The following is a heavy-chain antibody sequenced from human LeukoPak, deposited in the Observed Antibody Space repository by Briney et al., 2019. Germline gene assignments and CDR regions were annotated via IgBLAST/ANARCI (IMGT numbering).Heavy chain of an antibody. CDR3: ARPGLVSSSGAFDI. J-gene: IGHJ3*02. CDR1: GGSFSGYY. CDR2: INHSGST. Sequence: PSETLSLTCAVYGGSFSGYYWSWIRQPPGKGLEWIGEINHSGSTNYNPSLKSRVTISVDTSKNQFSLKLSSVTAADTAVYYCARPGLVSSSGAFDIWGQGTMVTVSS. D-gene: IGHD6-6*01. V-gene: IGHV4-34*01.